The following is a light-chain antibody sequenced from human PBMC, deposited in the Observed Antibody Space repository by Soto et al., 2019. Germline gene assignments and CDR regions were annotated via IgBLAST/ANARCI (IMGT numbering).Light chain of an antibody. V-gene: IGLV7-43*01. J-gene: IGLJ3*02. CDR2: STS. CDR1: TGAVTSGYY. Sequence: QAVVTQEPSLTVSPGGTVTLTCASSTGAVTSGYYPNWFQQKPGQAPRALIYSTSNKQSWTPARFSGSLLGGKAALTLSGVQPEDEAEYYCLLYYGGAPVFVGGTQLTVL. CDR3: LLYYGGAPV.